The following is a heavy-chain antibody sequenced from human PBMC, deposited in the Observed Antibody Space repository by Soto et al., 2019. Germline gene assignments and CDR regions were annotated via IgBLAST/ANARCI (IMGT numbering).Heavy chain of an antibody. CDR2: ISWNSGSI. D-gene: IGHD1-26*01. CDR3: AKDRSGSYYYYGMDV. V-gene: IGHV3-9*01. J-gene: IGHJ6*02. Sequence: EVQLVESGGGLVQPGRSLRLSCAASGFTFDDYAMHWVRQAPGKGLEWVSGISWNSGSIGYADSVKGRFTISRDNAKNSLYLQMNSLRAEDTALYYCAKDRSGSYYYYGMDVWGQGTTVTVSS. CDR1: GFTFDDYA.